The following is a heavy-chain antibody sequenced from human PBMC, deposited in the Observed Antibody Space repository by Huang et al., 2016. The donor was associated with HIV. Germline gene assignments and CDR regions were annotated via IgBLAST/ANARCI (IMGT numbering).Heavy chain of an antibody. CDR1: GYPFTGYY. CDR3: ARDGGIYSSRGFGGFSVGDGVTDAFDI. D-gene: IGHD6-13*01. Sequence: QVQLVQSGAELKKPGASVKVSCKASGYPFTGYYVHGGRTAPGTGLWWMVRINPNRWGTNYAHKLQGRVTRTRDTSISTAYRELSRLRSDDTAGYYGARDGGIYSSRGFGGFSVGDGVTDAFDIWGQGTMVTVSS. CDR2: INPNRWGT. V-gene: IGHV1-2*07. J-gene: IGHJ3*02.